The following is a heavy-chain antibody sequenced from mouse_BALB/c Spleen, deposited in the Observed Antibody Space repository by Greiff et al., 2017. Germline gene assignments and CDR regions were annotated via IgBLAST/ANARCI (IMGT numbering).Heavy chain of an antibody. CDR1: GYTFTSYW. J-gene: IGHJ2*01. CDR3: TRSHSLLRLYCDY. V-gene: IGHV1-69*02. D-gene: IGHD1-2*01. CDR2: IYPSDSYT. Sequence: QVQLQQPGAELVRPGASVKLSCKASGYTFTSYWINWVKQRPGQGLEWIGNIYPSDSYTNYNQKFKDKATLTVDKSSSTAYMQLSSPTSEDSAVYYCTRSHSLLRLYCDYWGQGTTLTVSS.